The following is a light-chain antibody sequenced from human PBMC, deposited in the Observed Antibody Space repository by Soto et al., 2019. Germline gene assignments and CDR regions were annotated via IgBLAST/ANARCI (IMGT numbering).Light chain of an antibody. Sequence: QSALTQPPSASGSPGQSVTISCTGTSSDVGANNYVSWYQQHPGKAPKLMIYEVTKRPSGVPDRFSGSKSGNTASLTVSGLKAEDEADYYCSSYAGTNRVFGTGTKPSV. CDR1: SSDVGANNY. V-gene: IGLV2-8*01. J-gene: IGLJ1*01. CDR3: SSYAGTNRV. CDR2: EVT.